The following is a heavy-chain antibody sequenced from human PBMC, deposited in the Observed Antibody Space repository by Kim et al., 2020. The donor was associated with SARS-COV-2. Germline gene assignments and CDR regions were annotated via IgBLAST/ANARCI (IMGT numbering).Heavy chain of an antibody. Sequence: KSRVTISVDTSKNQFSLKLSSVTAADTAVYYCARGGLTIFGVVTLDAFDIWGQGTMVTVSS. CDR3: ARGGLTIFGVVTLDAFDI. V-gene: IGHV4-34*01. D-gene: IGHD3-3*01. J-gene: IGHJ3*02.